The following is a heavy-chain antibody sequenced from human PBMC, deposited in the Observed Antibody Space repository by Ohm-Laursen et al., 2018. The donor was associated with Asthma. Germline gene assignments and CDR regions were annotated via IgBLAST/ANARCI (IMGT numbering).Heavy chain of an antibody. CDR3: ARVPTSVTQNWLDP. V-gene: IGHV1-18*04. CDR2: ISAYNGNT. D-gene: IGHD2-15*01. Sequence: ASVKVSCKVSGYTFTSYGISWVRQAPGQGLEWMGWISAYNGNTNYAQKLQGRVTMTTDTSTSTAYMELRSLRSDDTAVYYCARVPTSVTQNWLDPWGQGTLVTVSS. J-gene: IGHJ5*02. CDR1: GYTFTSYG.